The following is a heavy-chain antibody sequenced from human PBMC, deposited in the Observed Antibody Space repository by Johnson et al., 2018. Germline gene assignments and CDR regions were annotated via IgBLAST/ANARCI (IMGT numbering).Heavy chain of an antibody. CDR2: ISWTSGRI. D-gene: IGHD6-6*01. CDR3: AKDNEYSGSSGDYYYMEV. V-gene: IGHV3-9*01. J-gene: IGHJ6*03. Sequence: EVQLVQCGGGLVQPGRSLRLSCAASGFTFDDYAMHWARPAPGKGLEWASGISWTSGRIGYAASVTGRFTISRDNAKASLYPQINSLRAEDTASYYSAKDNEYSGSSGDYYYMEVWGKGTTVTVSS. CDR1: GFTFDDYA.